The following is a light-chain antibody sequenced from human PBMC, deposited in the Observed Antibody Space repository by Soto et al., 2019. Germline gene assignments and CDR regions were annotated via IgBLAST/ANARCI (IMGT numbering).Light chain of an antibody. CDR2: GAS. CDR3: QHYNNWVGT. CDR1: QTISSN. V-gene: IGKV3-15*01. J-gene: IGKJ4*01. Sequence: EIVLTQSPGTLSLSLGERATLSCRANQTISSNLAWYQQKPGQAPRLLIYGASTRATGIPARFSGSGSGTEFTLTISSLQSEDFTVYYCQHYNNWVGTFGGGTKVDIK.